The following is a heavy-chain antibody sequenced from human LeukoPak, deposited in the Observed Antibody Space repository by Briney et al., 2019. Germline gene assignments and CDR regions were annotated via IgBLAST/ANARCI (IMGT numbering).Heavy chain of an antibody. Sequence: SETLSLTCDISGDSVSSNSAAWNWIRQSKSRGLEWLGRTYYRYKWNNDYAVSVRSRISVNPDTSKNQFSLQLNSVTPEDTAIYYCARGRHGSGMDVWGQGTTVTVSS. CDR2: TYYRYKWNN. CDR3: ARGRHGSGMDV. J-gene: IGHJ6*02. CDR1: GDSVSSNSAA. V-gene: IGHV6-1*01. D-gene: IGHD5-24*01.